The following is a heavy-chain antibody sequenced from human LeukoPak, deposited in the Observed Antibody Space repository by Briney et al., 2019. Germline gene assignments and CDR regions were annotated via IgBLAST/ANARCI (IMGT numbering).Heavy chain of an antibody. V-gene: IGHV3-23*01. CDR2: ISAGGGNT. CDR1: GFTFGNYA. Sequence: GGSLKISCAASGFTFGNYAMSWIRQAPGKGLEWVSAISAGGGNTDYADSVKGRFTISRDNSKNTVFLQMNSLRAEDTGVYYCANRISGSSYWGQGTLVTVSS. D-gene: IGHD1-26*01. J-gene: IGHJ4*02. CDR3: ANRISGSSY.